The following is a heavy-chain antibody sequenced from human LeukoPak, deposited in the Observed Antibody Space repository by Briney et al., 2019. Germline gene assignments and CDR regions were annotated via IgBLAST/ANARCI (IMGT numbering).Heavy chain of an antibody. CDR3: ATAVPDY. J-gene: IGHJ4*02. CDR1: GFTFSSYG. CDR2: ISYDGSNK. V-gene: IGHV3-30*03. D-gene: IGHD2-2*01. Sequence: GGSLRLSCAASGFTFSSYGMHWVRQAPGKGLEWVAVISYDGSNKYYAESVKGRFTISRDNSKNTLYLQMNSLRAEDTAVYYCATAVPDYWGQGTLVTVSS.